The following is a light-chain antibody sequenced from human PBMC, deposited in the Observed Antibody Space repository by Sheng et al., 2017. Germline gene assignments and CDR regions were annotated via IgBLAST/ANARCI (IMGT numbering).Light chain of an antibody. J-gene: IGKJ2*01. V-gene: IGKV1-NL1*01. CDR3: QQYYSSFYT. CDR2: DAS. Sequence: DIQMTQSPSSLSASVGDRVTITCRASQGISTSLAWYQQKPGKAPKLLLFDASRLESGVPSRFSGSGSGTDYTLTISSLQPEDFATYYCQQYYSSFYTFGQGTKLEIK. CDR1: QGISTS.